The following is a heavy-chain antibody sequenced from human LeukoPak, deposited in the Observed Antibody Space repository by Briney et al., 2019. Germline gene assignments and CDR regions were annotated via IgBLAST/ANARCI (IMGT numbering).Heavy chain of an antibody. CDR1: GGSISSYYW. CDR2: IYWDDDK. J-gene: IGHJ4*02. V-gene: IGHV2-5*08. CDR3: AHRLRDYFDY. D-gene: IGHD4-17*01. Sequence: TLSLTCTVSGGSISSYYWSWIRQPPGRALEWLALIYWDDDKRYSPSLKSRLTITKDTSKNQVVLTMTNMDPVDTATYYCAHRLRDYFDYWGQGTLVTVSS.